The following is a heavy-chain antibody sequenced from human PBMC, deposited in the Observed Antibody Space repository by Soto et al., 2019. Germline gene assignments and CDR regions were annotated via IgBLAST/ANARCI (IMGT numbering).Heavy chain of an antibody. D-gene: IGHD6-19*01. J-gene: IGHJ6*02. CDR1: GFTFGSYG. CDR2: ISYDGSNK. Sequence: QVPLVESGGGVVQPGRSLRLSCAASGFTFGSYGMHWVRQAPGKGLEWVAVISYDGSNKYYADSVKGRFTISRDNSKNTLYLQMNSLRAEDTAVYYCAKDMVAVAGAMDVWGQGTTVTVSS. CDR3: AKDMVAVAGAMDV. V-gene: IGHV3-30*18.